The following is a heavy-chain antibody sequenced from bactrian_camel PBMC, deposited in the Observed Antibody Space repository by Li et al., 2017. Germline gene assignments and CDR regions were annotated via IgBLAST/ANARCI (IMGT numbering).Heavy chain of an antibody. V-gene: IGHV3S53*01. D-gene: IGHD6*01. CDR3: AGDRTYGAWYMESQYTY. Sequence: VQLVESGGGSVQAGGSLRFSCAASGYMLSRYCMAWFRQAPGKEREGVAVIDEDGDTSYSPSVKGRFTISRESGKNTVHLQMNSLIPEDTGVYYCAGDRTYGAWYMESQYTYWGRGTQVTVS. J-gene: IGHJ4*01. CDR1: GYMLSRYC. CDR2: IDEDGDT.